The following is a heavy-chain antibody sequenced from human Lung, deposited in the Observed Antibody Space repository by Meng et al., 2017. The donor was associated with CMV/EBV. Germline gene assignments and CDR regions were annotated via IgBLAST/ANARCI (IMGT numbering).Heavy chain of an antibody. D-gene: IGHD3-3*01. V-gene: IGHV3-74*01. Sequence: GESXKISCAASGFTFSSYWMHWVRQAPGKGLVWVSRINSDGSSTSYADSVKGRFTISRDNAKNTLYLQMNSLRAEDTAVYYCARDKVRYYDFWSGYGGMDVWXKGPRSPSP. J-gene: IGHJ6*02. CDR1: GFTFSSYW. CDR3: ARDKVRYYDFWSGYGGMDV. CDR2: INSDGSST.